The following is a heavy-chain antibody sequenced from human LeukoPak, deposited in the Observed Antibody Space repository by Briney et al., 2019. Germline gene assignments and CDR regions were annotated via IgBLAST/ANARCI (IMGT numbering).Heavy chain of an antibody. V-gene: IGHV3-21*04. D-gene: IGHD3-3*01. Sequence: PGGSLRLSCAASGFTFSSYSMNWVRQAPGKGLEWVSSISSSSSYIYYADSVKGRFTISRDNSKNTLYLQMNSLRAEDTAVYYCAKGGVFTIFGALEVWGKGTTVTVSS. CDR1: GFTFSSYS. J-gene: IGHJ6*04. CDR3: AKGGVFTIFGALEV. CDR2: ISSSSSYI.